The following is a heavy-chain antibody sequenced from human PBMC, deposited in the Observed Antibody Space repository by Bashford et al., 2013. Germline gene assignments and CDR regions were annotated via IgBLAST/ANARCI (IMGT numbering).Heavy chain of an antibody. J-gene: IGHJ5*02. CDR1: GGTFSSYA. Sequence: SVKVSCKASGGTFSSYAISWVRQAPGQGLEWMGGIIPIFGTANYAQKFQGRVTITADKSTSTAYLELRSLRSDDTAVYYCVRDFHEYSDRWYDCFDPWGQGPWSPSPQ. CDR2: IIPIFGTA. D-gene: IGHD6-13*01. CDR3: VRDFHEYSDRWYDCFDP. V-gene: IGHV1-69*06.